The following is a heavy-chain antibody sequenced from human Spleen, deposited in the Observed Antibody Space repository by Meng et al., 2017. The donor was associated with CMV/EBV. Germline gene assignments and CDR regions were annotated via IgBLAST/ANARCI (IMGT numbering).Heavy chain of an antibody. CDR2: IHPNTGGT. V-gene: IGHV1-2*02. D-gene: IGHD6-19*01. CDR1: GYTFTGFY. Sequence: KASGYTFTGFYIHWVRQAPGQGLEWMGWIHPNTGGTNYAQRFQGRVTMTRDTSISTAYMELSGLRSDDTAVYYCAKDSSGWYNWFDPWGQGTLVTVSS. J-gene: IGHJ5*02. CDR3: AKDSSGWYNWFDP.